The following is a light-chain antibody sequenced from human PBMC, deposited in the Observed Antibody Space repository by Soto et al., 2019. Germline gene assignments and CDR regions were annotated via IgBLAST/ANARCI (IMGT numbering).Light chain of an antibody. CDR1: QSVTNS. V-gene: IGKV3-11*01. Sequence: EIVLTQSPATLSLSPGARATLSCRASQSVTNSLAWYQQKPGQAPRLLVYDASNRYAGIPTRFSGSGSGTDFNLTISNLEPEDFAVSYCQQHISWPLTFGGGTKVEIK. CDR3: QQHISWPLT. CDR2: DAS. J-gene: IGKJ4*01.